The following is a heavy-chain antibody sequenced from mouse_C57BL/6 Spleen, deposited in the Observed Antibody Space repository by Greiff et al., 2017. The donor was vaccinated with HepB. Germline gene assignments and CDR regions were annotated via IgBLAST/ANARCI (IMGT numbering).Heavy chain of an antibody. Sequence: EVHLVESGGGLVQPKGSLKLSCAASGFTFNTYAIHWVRQAPGKGLEWVARIRSKSSNYATYYADSVKDRFTISRDDSQSMLYLQMNNLKTEDTAMYYCVRDLDSSGYLAWFAYWGQGTLVTVSA. V-gene: IGHV10-3*01. CDR1: GFTFNTYA. CDR3: VRDLDSSGYLAWFAY. D-gene: IGHD3-2*02. J-gene: IGHJ3*01. CDR2: IRSKSSNYAT.